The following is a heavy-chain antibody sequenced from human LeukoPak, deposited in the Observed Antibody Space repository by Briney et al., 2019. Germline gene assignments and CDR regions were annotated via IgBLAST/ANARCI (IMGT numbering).Heavy chain of an antibody. Sequence: ASVKVSCKTSGYTFTGYFIHWVRQAPGQGLEWMGWISAYNGNTNYAQKLQGRVTMTTDTSTSTAYMELRSLRSDDTAVYYCARDYSSGLDYWGQGTLVTVSS. V-gene: IGHV1-18*04. CDR3: ARDYSSGLDY. J-gene: IGHJ4*02. D-gene: IGHD6-19*01. CDR1: GYTFTGYF. CDR2: ISAYNGNT.